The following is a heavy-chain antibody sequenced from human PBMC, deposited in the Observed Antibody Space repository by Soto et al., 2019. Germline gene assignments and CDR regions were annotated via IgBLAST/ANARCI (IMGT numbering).Heavy chain of an antibody. D-gene: IGHD6-13*01. Sequence: PSETLSLTCAVYGGSFSGYYWSWIRQPPGKGLEWIGEINHSGSTNYNPSLKSRVTISVDTSKNQFSLKLSSVTAADTAVYYCARGRSQSSSYDGDFDYWGQGTLVTVS. CDR2: INHSGST. V-gene: IGHV4-34*01. J-gene: IGHJ4*02. CDR3: ARGRSQSSSYDGDFDY. CDR1: GGSFSGYY.